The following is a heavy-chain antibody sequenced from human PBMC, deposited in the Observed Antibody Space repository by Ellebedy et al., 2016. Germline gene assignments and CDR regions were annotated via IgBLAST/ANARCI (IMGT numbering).Heavy chain of an antibody. J-gene: IGHJ4*02. V-gene: IGHV4-38-2*02. CDR3: ARTYDSSGYSDY. CDR2: IYHSGST. D-gene: IGHD3-22*01. CDR1: GYSISSGYY. Sequence: SETLSLTXTVSGYSISSGYYWGWIRQPPGKGLEWIGSIYHSGSTYYNPSLKSRVTISVDTSKNQFSLKLSSVTAADTAVYYCARTYDSSGYSDYWGQGTLVTVSS.